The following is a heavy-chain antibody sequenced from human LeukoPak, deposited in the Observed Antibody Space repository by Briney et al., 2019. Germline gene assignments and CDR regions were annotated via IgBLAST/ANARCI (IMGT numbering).Heavy chain of an antibody. CDR3: ARGFSNYGRGTDY. CDR1: GGSFSGYY. CDR2: INHSGST. D-gene: IGHD4-11*01. Sequence: SETLSLTCAVYGGSFSGYYWSWIRQPPGKGLEWIGEINHSGSTNYNPSLKSRVTISVDTSKNQFSLKLSSVTAADTAVYYRARGFSNYGRGTDYWGQGTLVTVSS. V-gene: IGHV4-34*01. J-gene: IGHJ4*02.